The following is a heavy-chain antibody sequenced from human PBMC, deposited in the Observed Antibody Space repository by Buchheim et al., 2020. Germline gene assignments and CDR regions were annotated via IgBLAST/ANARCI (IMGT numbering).Heavy chain of an antibody. CDR1: GGSFSTYY. D-gene: IGHD2-15*01. Sequence: QVQLQQWGTGLLKPSETLSLTCAVHGGSFSTYYWNWIRQPPGKGLEWIGEINHSGTTNYNPSLKSRATISVDTSKKQFSLKLSSVTAADTAVYYCAIDGYCSGGSCSYWGQGTL. CDR2: INHSGTT. J-gene: IGHJ4*02. CDR3: AIDGYCSGGSCSY. V-gene: IGHV4-34*01.